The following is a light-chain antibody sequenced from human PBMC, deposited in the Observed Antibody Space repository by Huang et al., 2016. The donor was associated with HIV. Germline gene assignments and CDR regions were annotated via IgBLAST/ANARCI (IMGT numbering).Light chain of an antibody. CDR2: GAS. CDR1: QSVSGAY. V-gene: IGKV3-20*01. Sequence: EIVLTQSPGTLSVSPGERATLSCSASQSVSGAYLAWYQQRPGQAPRLLIYGASSRATGIPDRFSGSGSGTDFTLTISRLESEDFAVYYCQQYGSSPTFGQGTKVDIK. J-gene: IGKJ1*01. CDR3: QQYGSSPT.